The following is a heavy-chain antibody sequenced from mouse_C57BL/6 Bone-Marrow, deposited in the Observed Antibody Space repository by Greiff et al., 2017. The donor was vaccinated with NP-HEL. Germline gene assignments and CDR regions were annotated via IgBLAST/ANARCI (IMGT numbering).Heavy chain of an antibody. CDR2: INPGSGYT. D-gene: IGHD2-3*01. Sequence: VQLQQSGAELAKPGASVKLSCKASGYTFTSYWMHWVKQRPGQGLEWIGYINPGSGYTKYIHTFKDNVTFTTDKSSSTAYMQLSSLTSEDSAVYYCARMMFTTGGAMDDWGQGTTVTVSS. CDR3: ARMMFTTGGAMDD. J-gene: IGHJ4*01. CDR1: GYTFTSYW. V-gene: IGHV1-7*01.